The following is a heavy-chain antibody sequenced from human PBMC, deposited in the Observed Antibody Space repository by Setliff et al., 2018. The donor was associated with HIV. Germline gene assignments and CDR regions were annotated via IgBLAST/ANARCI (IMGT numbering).Heavy chain of an antibody. CDR1: GGSISSSSYC. J-gene: IGHJ2*01. V-gene: IGHV4-39*01. CDR2: IYYSGST. CDR3: ARHFSDDSSGARAWYFDL. Sequence: KPSETLSLTCTVSGGSISSSSYCWGWIRQPPGKGLEWIGSIYYSGSTYYNPSLKGRVTISVATSKNQFSLKLSSVAAADTAVYDCARHFSDDSSGARAWYFDLWGRGTLVTVSS. D-gene: IGHD3-22*01.